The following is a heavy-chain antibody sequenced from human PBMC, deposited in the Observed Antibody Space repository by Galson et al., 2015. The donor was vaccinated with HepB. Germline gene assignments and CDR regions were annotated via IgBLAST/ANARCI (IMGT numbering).Heavy chain of an antibody. CDR3: ARAVVVPAAIIHDAFDI. CDR1: GGSISSGGYY. D-gene: IGHD2-2*02. J-gene: IGHJ3*02. V-gene: IGHV4-31*03. Sequence: TLSLTCTVSGGSISSGGYYWSWIRQHPGKGLEWIGYIYYSGSTYYNPSLKSRVTISVDTSKNQFSLKLSSVTTADTAVYYCARAVVVPAAIIHDAFDIWGQGTMVTVSS. CDR2: IYYSGST.